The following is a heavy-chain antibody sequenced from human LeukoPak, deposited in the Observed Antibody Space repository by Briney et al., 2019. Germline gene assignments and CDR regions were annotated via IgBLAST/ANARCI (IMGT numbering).Heavy chain of an antibody. D-gene: IGHD2-21*02. CDR1: GFTFSSYG. Sequence: GRSLRLSCAASGFTFSSYGMHWVRQAPDKGLEWVAVIWYDGSNKYYADSVKGRFTISRDNSKNTLYLQMNSLRAEDTAVYYCAKDRRIVVVTAMDYWGQGTLVTVSS. V-gene: IGHV3-33*06. CDR3: AKDRRIVVVTAMDY. J-gene: IGHJ4*02. CDR2: IWYDGSNK.